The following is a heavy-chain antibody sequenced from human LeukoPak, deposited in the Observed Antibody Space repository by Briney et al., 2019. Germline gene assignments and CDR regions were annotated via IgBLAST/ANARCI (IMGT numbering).Heavy chain of an antibody. V-gene: IGHV4-39*01. Sequence: SETLSLTCTVSGGSISSSSYYWGWIRQPPGKGLEWIGSIYYSGSTYYNPSLKSRVTISVDTSKNQFSLKLSSVTAADTAVYCCATRLLLWFGEGESNWFDPWGQGTLVTVSS. J-gene: IGHJ5*02. CDR2: IYYSGST. D-gene: IGHD3-10*01. CDR1: GGSISSSSYY. CDR3: ATRLLLWFGEGESNWFDP.